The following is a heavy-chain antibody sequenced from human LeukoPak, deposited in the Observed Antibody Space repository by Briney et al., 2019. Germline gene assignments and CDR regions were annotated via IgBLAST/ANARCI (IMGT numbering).Heavy chain of an antibody. CDR2: ISSSSSYI. D-gene: IGHD2-8*01. CDR3: ARRMVYAPLGAFDI. V-gene: IGHV3-21*01. J-gene: IGHJ3*02. CDR1: GFTFSSYS. Sequence: GGSLRLSCAASGFTFSSYSMNWVRQAPGKGLEWVASISSSSSYIYYADSVKGRFTISRDNAKNSLYLQMNSLRAEDTAVYYCARRMVYAPLGAFDIWGQGTMVTVSS.